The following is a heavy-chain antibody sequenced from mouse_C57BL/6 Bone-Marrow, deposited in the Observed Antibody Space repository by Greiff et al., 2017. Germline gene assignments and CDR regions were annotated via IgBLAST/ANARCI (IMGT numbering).Heavy chain of an antibody. D-gene: IGHD1-1*01. CDR2: IDPETGGT. Sequence: VQLQQSGAELVRPGASVTLSCTASGYTFTDYEMHWVKQTPVHGLEWIGAIDPETGGTAYNQKFNGNAILTADKSSSTAYMERRSLTSEDYAVYYCTRWDDGSGDDYFDYWGQGTTLTVAA. V-gene: IGHV1-15*01. CDR3: TRWDDGSGDDYFDY. CDR1: GYTFTDYE. J-gene: IGHJ2*01.